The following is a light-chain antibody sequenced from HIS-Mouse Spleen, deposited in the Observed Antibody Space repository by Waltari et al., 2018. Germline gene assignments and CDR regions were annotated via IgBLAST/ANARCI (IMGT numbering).Light chain of an antibody. CDR2: EGS. Sequence: QSALTQPASVSGSPGQSITISFTGTSRDVGSDNLLSWYQQHPGKAPKLMIYEGSKRPSGVSNRFSGSKSGNTASLTISGLQAEDEADYYCCSYAGSSTWVFGGGTKLTVL. CDR1: SRDVGSDNL. V-gene: IGLV2-23*01. J-gene: IGLJ3*02. CDR3: CSYAGSSTWV.